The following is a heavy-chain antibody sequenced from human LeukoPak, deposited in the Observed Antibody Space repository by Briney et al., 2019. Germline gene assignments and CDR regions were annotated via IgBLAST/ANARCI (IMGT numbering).Heavy chain of an antibody. CDR3: AREGHYYDSSSFDP. J-gene: IGHJ5*02. CDR2: IYHSGST. D-gene: IGHD3-22*01. V-gene: IGHV4-38-2*02. CDR1: GYSISSGYY. Sequence: SETLSLTCAVSGYSISSGYYWGWIRQPPGKGLEWIGSIYHSGSTYYNPSLKSRVTISVDTSKNQFSLKLSSVTAADTAVYYRAREGHYYDSSSFDPWGQGTLVTVSS.